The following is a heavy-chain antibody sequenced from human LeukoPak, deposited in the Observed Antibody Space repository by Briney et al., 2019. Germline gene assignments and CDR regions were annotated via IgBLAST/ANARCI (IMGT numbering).Heavy chain of an antibody. CDR3: ANGGNDYGDYSLDY. CDR2: IWYDGSNK. J-gene: IGHJ4*02. CDR1: GFTFSSYG. D-gene: IGHD4-17*01. Sequence: QPGGSLRLSCAASGFTFSSYGMHWVRQAPGKGLEWVAVIWYDGSNKYYADSVKGRFTISRDNSKNMLYLQMNSLRAEDTAVYYCANGGNDYGDYSLDYWGQGTLVTVSS. V-gene: IGHV3-33*06.